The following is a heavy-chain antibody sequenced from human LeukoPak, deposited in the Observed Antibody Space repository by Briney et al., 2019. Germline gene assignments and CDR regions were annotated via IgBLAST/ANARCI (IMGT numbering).Heavy chain of an antibody. CDR3: AKVLWFGELFTNTDAFDI. D-gene: IGHD3-10*01. J-gene: IGHJ3*02. Sequence: PGRSLRLSCAASGFTFSSYGMHWVRQAPGKGLEWVAVIPYDGSNKYYADSVKGRFTISRDNSKNTLYLQMNSLRAEDTAVYYCAKVLWFGELFTNTDAFDIWGQGTMVTVSS. CDR2: IPYDGSNK. CDR1: GFTFSSYG. V-gene: IGHV3-30*18.